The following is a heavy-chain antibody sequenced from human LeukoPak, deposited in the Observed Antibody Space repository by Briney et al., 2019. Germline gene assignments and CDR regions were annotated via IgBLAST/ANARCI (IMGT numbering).Heavy chain of an antibody. CDR1: GFTFSSYA. J-gene: IGHJ4*02. Sequence: PGRSLRLSCAASGFTFSSYAMHWVRQAPGKGLEWVAVISYDGSNKDYADSVNGQFTISRDNSKNTLYLQVNSLRAEDTAVYYCAKASRPIYGHSDYWGQGTLVTVSS. D-gene: IGHD2/OR15-2a*01. CDR2: ISYDGSNK. CDR3: AKASRPIYGHSDY. V-gene: IGHV3-30*18.